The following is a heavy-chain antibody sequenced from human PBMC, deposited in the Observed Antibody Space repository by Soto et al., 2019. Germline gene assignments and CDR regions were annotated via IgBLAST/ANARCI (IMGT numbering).Heavy chain of an antibody. CDR1: GFTFNTYA. D-gene: IGHD2-15*01. J-gene: IGHJ6*02. CDR2: ISYDGSNK. Sequence: QVQLVESGGGVVQPGRSLRLSCAASGFTFNTYAMHWVRQAPGKGLEWVAVISYDGSNKYYADSVKGRFTISRDNSKNTLYRQMNSLRTEDTAVYYCARTRMLAYYYGMDVWGQGTTVTVSS. CDR3: ARTRMLAYYYGMDV. V-gene: IGHV3-30-3*01.